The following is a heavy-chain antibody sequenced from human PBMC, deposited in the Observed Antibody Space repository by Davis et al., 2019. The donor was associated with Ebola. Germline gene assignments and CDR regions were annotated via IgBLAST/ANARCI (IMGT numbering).Heavy chain of an antibody. Sequence: ASVKVSCKASGYTFTSSGTIWVRQVPGQGLEWMGWISAYNGNTNYAQKLQVRVTMTTDTSTSTAYMELRSLRSDDTAVYYCARGYSSSWYPFPDYWGQGTLVTVSS. V-gene: IGHV1-18*01. CDR3: ARGYSSSWYPFPDY. CDR2: ISAYNGNT. J-gene: IGHJ4*02. D-gene: IGHD6-13*01. CDR1: GYTFTSSG.